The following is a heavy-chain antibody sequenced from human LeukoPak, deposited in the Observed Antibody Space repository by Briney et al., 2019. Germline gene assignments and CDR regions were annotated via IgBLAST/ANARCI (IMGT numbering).Heavy chain of an antibody. CDR1: GYTFTGYY. Sequence: ASVKVSCKASGYTFTGYYMHWVRQAPGQGLEWMGWINPNSGGTNYAQKFQGRVTMTRDTSISTAYMELSRLRSDDTAVYYCARDRGVRGVIPDYWGQGTLVTVSP. D-gene: IGHD3-10*01. J-gene: IGHJ4*02. V-gene: IGHV1-2*02. CDR3: ARDRGVRGVIPDY. CDR2: INPNSGGT.